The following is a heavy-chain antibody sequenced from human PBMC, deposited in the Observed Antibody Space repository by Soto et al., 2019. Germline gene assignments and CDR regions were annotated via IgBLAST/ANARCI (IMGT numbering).Heavy chain of an antibody. CDR3: ARDSSGWYGIDY. J-gene: IGHJ4*02. D-gene: IGHD6-19*01. V-gene: IGHV4-61*01. CDR1: GGSVSSGSYY. Sequence: SETLSLTCTVSGGSVSSGSYYWSWIRQPPGKGLEWIGYIYYSGSTNYNPSLKSRVTISVDTSKNQFSLKLSSVTAADTAVYYCARDSSGWYGIDYWGQGTLVTVSS. CDR2: IYYSGST.